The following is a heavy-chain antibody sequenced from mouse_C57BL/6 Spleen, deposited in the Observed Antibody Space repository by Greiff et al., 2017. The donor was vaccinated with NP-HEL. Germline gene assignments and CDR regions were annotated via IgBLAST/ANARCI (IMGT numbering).Heavy chain of an antibody. V-gene: IGHV1-26*01. CDR3: ARWGWEGHFDY. CDR2: INPNNGGT. Sequence: VQLQQSGPELVKPGASVKISCKASGYTFTDYYMNWVKQSHGKSLEWIGDINPNNGGTSYNQKFKGKATLTVDKSSSTAYMELRSLTSEDSAVYYCARWGWEGHFDYWGQGTTLTVSS. D-gene: IGHD3-3*01. CDR1: GYTFTDYY. J-gene: IGHJ2*01.